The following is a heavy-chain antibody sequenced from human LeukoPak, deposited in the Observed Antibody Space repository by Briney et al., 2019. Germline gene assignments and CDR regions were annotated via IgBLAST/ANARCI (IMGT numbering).Heavy chain of an antibody. J-gene: IGHJ4*02. CDR1: GYTFTSYY. D-gene: IGHD1-7*01. CDR3: VRDRGELPHSHFDF. CDR2: INPSGGST. Sequence: ASVKVSCKASGYTFTSYYMHWVRQAPGQGLEWMGIINPSGGSTSYAQKFQGRVTMTTDTSTSTAYMELRSLKFDDTALYYCVRDRGELPHSHFDFWGQGTLVTVSS. V-gene: IGHV1-46*01.